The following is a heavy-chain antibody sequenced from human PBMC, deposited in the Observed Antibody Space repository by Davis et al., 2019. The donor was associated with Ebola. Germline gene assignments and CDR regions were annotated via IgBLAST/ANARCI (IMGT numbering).Heavy chain of an antibody. CDR3: AREGGSYYGNWFDP. CDR1: GYTFTSYG. Sequence: AASVKVSCKASGYTFTSYGISWVRQAPGQGLEWMGWMNPNSGNTGYAQKFQGRVTMTRNTSISTAYMELSSLRSEDTAVYYCAREGGSYYGNWFDPWGQGTLVTVSS. CDR2: MNPNSGNT. V-gene: IGHV1-8*02. D-gene: IGHD1-26*01. J-gene: IGHJ5*02.